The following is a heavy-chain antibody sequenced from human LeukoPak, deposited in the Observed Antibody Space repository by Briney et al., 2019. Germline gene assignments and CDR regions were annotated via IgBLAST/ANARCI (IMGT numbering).Heavy chain of an antibody. CDR3: ARVLGLQLHGSWFDP. J-gene: IGHJ5*02. CDR2: IYHSGST. V-gene: IGHV4-38-2*02. CDR1: GYSISGGYY. D-gene: IGHD6-6*01. Sequence: SETLSLTCTVSGYSISGGYYWGWIRQPPGKGLEWIGSIYHSGSTYYNPSLKSRVTISVDTSKNQFSLKLSSVTAADTAVYYCARVLGLQLHGSWFDPWGQGTLVTVSS.